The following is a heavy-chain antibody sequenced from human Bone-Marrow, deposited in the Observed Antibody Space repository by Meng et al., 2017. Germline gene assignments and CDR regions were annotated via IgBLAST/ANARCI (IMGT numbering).Heavy chain of an antibody. V-gene: IGHV4-4*07. CDR2: IYTSGST. CDR1: GGSISSYY. J-gene: IGHJ4*02. Sequence: QVHVKASGPGLVQPSETLSLTCTGSGGSISSYYWSWIRQPAGKGLEWIGRIYTSGSTNYNPSLKSRVTMSVDTSKNQFSLKLSSVTAADTAVYYCARDRGIAVAGQFDYWGQGTLVTVSS. D-gene: IGHD6-19*01. CDR3: ARDRGIAVAGQFDY.